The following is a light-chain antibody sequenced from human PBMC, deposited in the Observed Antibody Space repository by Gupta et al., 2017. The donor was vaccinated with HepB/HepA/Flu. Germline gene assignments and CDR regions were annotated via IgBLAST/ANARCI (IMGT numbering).Light chain of an antibody. V-gene: IGLV2-14*01. CDR3: NSYTSSSTVV. CDR2: EVS. CDR1: TRDIGGYKF. Sequence: QSALPQPASVSRSLGQSITISCTGTTRDIGGYKFVSWYQHRPGRAPKLMICEVSNRPSGVSDRFSGSKSGNTASLTISGLQAEDEADYLCNSYTSSSTVVFGRGTKLTVL. J-gene: IGLJ3*02.